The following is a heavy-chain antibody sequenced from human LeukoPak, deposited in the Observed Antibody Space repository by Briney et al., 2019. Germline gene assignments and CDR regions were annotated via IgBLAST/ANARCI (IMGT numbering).Heavy chain of an antibody. CDR1: GYTFTSYT. V-gene: IGHV7-4-1*02. CDR2: INTNTGNP. D-gene: IGHD6-13*01. Sequence: ASVKVSCKASGYTFTSYTMNWVRQAPGQGLEWMGWINTNTGNPTYAQGFTGRFVFSLDTSVSTAYLQISSLKAEGTAVYYCARRREGSSWYAFDIWGQGTMVTVSS. J-gene: IGHJ3*02. CDR3: ARRREGSSWYAFDI.